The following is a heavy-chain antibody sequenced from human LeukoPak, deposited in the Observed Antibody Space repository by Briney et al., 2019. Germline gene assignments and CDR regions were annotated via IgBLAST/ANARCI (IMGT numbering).Heavy chain of an antibody. CDR1: GFTSSSHA. J-gene: IGHJ6*02. Sequence: AGSLRLSCPASGFTSSSHATSWVSQVPGKWLEWVSATSASGGSTYYADSVKGRFTISKDNSKNTLYLQMNSLRAKDTAVYYCAKGHITMIVADYYGMDVWGQGTTVTVSS. D-gene: IGHD3-22*01. V-gene: IGHV3-23*01. CDR2: TSASGGST. CDR3: AKGHITMIVADYYGMDV.